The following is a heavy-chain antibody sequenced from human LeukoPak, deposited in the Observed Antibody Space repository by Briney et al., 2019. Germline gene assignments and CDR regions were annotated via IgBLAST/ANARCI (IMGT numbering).Heavy chain of an antibody. V-gene: IGHV1-69*13. Sequence: SVKVSCKASGYTFTSNYIHWVRQAPGQGLEWMGGIIPIFGTANYAQKFQGRVTITADESTSTAYMELSSLRSEDTAVYYCARDNLTSYGGNSGGFDYWGQGTLVTVSS. J-gene: IGHJ4*02. D-gene: IGHD4-23*01. CDR2: IIPIFGTA. CDR3: ARDNLTSYGGNSGGFDY. CDR1: GYTFTSNY.